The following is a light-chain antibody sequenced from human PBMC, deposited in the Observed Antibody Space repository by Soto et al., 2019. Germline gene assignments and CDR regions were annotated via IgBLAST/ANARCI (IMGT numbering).Light chain of an antibody. J-gene: IGKJ2*01. V-gene: IGKV1-39*01. CDR1: QSITTY. Sequence: DIQMTQSPSSLSASVGDRVTITCRASQSITTYLNWYQQKPGKAPKLLIYAASSLQSGVPSRFSGSGSGTDFTLTIGSLQPEDFATYYCQQGYNTPHTFGQGTHLEIK. CDR3: QQGYNTPHT. CDR2: AAS.